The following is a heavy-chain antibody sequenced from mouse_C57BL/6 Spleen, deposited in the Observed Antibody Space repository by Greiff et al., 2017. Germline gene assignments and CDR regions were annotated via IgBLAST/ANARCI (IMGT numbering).Heavy chain of an antibody. J-gene: IGHJ3*01. CDR3: ARGYYGYGSAWFAY. V-gene: IGHV2-2*01. CDR1: GFSLTSYG. Sequence: VQLQQSGPGLVQPSQSLSITCTVSGFSLTSYGVHWVRQSPGKGLEWLGVIWSGGSTDYNAAFISRLSISKDNSKSQVYFTMSSLQADDTAIYSFARGYYGYGSAWFAYWGQGTLVTVSA. CDR2: IWSGGST. D-gene: IGHD2-2*01.